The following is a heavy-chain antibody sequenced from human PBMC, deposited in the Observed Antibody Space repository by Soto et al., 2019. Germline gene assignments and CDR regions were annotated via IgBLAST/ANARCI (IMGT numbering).Heavy chain of an antibody. CDR3: ASLGVGDWANYYYYGMDV. J-gene: IGHJ6*02. CDR1: GFTFSVYA. CDR2: VTANGGST. V-gene: IGHV3-23*01. Sequence: SVGSLRLSCAATGFTFSVYAMTWVSQAPGKGLEWVSAVTANGGSTYSADSVKGRFTISRDNSKNTLFLQMNSLRAEDTAVYYCASLGVGDWANYYYYGMDVWGQGTTVTVSS. D-gene: IGHD2-21*02.